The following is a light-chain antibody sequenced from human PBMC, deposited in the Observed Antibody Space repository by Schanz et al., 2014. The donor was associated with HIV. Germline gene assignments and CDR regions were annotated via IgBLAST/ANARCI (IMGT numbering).Light chain of an antibody. V-gene: IGLV2-11*01. Sequence: QSVLTQPRSVSGSPGQSVAISCTGTSSDVGGYNYVSWYQQHPGKAPKLMIYDVTKRPSGVPDRFSGSKSGNTASLTISGLQAEDEADYYCSSYAGSNNFWVFGGGTKVTVL. J-gene: IGLJ3*02. CDR1: SSDVGGYNY. CDR2: DVT. CDR3: SSYAGSNNFWV.